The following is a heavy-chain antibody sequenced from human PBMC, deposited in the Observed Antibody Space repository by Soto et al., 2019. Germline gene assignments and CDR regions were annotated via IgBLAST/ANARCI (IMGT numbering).Heavy chain of an antibody. CDR2: IKTDGSII. CDR3: ARVRQGACYFDL. D-gene: IGHD3-16*01. Sequence: EVQLVESGGGLVQPGGSLRLSCAASGFSFSSYWMHWFSQAPGKGLVWVSRIKTDGSIITYANSVKGPFTISRDNAKNTLYLQLNTLRADNTAVYYCARVRQGACYFDLWGRGTLVSVSS. CDR1: GFSFSSYW. V-gene: IGHV3-74*03. J-gene: IGHJ2*01.